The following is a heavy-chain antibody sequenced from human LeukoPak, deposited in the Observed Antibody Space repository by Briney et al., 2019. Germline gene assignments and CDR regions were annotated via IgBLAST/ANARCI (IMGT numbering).Heavy chain of an antibody. Sequence: PGGSLRLSCAASGFTFSSYSINWVHQAPGKGLEWVSSISSSSSYIYYADSVKGRFTISRDNAKNSLYLQMNRLRAEDTAVYYCARVGGYCSGGSCDHFDYWGQGTLVTVSS. CDR1: GFTFSSYS. D-gene: IGHD2-15*01. CDR2: ISSSSSYI. V-gene: IGHV3-21*01. J-gene: IGHJ4*02. CDR3: ARVGGYCSGGSCDHFDY.